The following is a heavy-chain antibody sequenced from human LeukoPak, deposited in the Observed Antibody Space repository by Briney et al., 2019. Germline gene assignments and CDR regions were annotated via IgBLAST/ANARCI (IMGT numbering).Heavy chain of an antibody. J-gene: IGHJ5*02. Sequence: SVKLTCKGSGFTFTSTTMHWVRHPRGQGIERVGWIVICSGNTNYAQKFQERVTITSGMSTSTAYMELTSLRSEDTAVYYCAAGYGSGSYYPDYNWFDPWGQGTLVTVSS. CDR2: IVICSGNT. CDR3: AAGYGSGSYYPDYNWFDP. D-gene: IGHD3-10*01. CDR1: GFTFTSTT. V-gene: IGHV1-58*02.